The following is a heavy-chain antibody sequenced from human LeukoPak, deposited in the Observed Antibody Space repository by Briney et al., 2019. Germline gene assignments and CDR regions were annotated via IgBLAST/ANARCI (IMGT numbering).Heavy chain of an antibody. Sequence: SETLSLTCTVSGGSISSSSYCWGWIRQPPGKGLEWIGSIYYSGSTYYNPSLKSRVTISVDTSKNQFSLKLSSVTAADTAVYYCARHFGGYYYYGMDVWGQGTTVTVSS. CDR2: IYYSGST. J-gene: IGHJ6*02. CDR1: GGSISSSSYC. V-gene: IGHV4-39*01. D-gene: IGHD3-3*01. CDR3: ARHFGGYYYYGMDV.